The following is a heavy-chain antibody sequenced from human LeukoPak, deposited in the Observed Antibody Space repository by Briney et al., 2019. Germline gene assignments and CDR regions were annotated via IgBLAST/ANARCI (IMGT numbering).Heavy chain of an antibody. CDR3: ARSGSYFSSHDY. CDR2: INPNSGGT. J-gene: IGHJ4*02. D-gene: IGHD1-26*01. Sequence: ASVKVSCKASGYTFTGYYMHWVRQAPGQGLEWMRWINPNSGGTNYAQKFQGRVTMTRDTSISTAYMELSRLRSDDTAVYYCARSGSYFSSHDYWGQGTLVTVSS. CDR1: GYTFTGYY. V-gene: IGHV1-2*02.